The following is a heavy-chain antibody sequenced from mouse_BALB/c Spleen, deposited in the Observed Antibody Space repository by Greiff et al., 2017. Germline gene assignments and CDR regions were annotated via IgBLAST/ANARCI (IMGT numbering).Heavy chain of an antibody. V-gene: IGHV1-80*01. J-gene: IGHJ2*01. CDR3: ARGETFDY. CDR1: GYAFSSYW. Sequence: QVQLKESGAELVRPGSSVKISCKASGYAFSSYWMNWVKQRPGQGLEWIGQIYPGDGDTNYNGKFKGKATLTADKSSSTAYMQLSSLTSEDSAVYFCARGETFDYWGQGTTLTVSS. CDR2: IYPGDGDT.